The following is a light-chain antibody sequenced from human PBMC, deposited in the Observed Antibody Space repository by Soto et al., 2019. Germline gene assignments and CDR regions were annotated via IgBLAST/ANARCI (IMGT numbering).Light chain of an antibody. Sequence: DIQMTQSPSTLSGSVGDRVTITCRASQTISSWLAWYQQKPGKAPKLLIYKASTLKSGVPSRFSGSGSGTEFTLTISSLQPEDFALYYCQQYNDWPLTFGQGTKVDIK. CDR2: KAS. J-gene: IGKJ1*01. CDR1: QTISSW. CDR3: QQYNDWPLT. V-gene: IGKV1-5*03.